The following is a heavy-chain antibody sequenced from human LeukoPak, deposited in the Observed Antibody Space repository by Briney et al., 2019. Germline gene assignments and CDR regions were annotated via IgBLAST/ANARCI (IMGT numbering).Heavy chain of an antibody. CDR3: AREPFNYYYDSSGYYGLHAFDI. J-gene: IGHJ3*02. CDR2: ISWNGGST. D-gene: IGHD3-22*01. Sequence: GGSLRLFCAASGFTFDDYGMSWVRQAPGKGLEWVSGISWNGGSTGYADSVKGRFTISRDNAKNSLYLQMNSLRAEDTALYHCAREPFNYYYDSSGYYGLHAFDIWGQGTMVTVSS. V-gene: IGHV3-20*01. CDR1: GFTFDDYG.